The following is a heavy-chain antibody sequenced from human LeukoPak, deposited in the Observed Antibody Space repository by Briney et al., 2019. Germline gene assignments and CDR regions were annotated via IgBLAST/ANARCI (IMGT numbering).Heavy chain of an antibody. D-gene: IGHD6-13*01. CDR3: ARDGRNSSSWYPFDY. CDR1: GYTFTGYY. CDR2: INPNSGGT. J-gene: IGHJ4*02. V-gene: IGHV1-2*02. Sequence: ASVKVACKASGYTFTGYYMHWVRQTPVQGLEWMVWINPNSGGTNYAQKFQGRVTMTRDTSISTAYMELSRLRSDDTAVYYCARDGRNSSSWYPFDYWGQGTLVTVSS.